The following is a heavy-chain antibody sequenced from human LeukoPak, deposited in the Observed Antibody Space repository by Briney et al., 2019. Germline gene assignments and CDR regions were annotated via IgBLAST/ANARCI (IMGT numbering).Heavy chain of an antibody. V-gene: IGHV4-39*01. Sequence: SETLSLTCTVSGGSISGSSYYWGWIRQPPGKGLEWIGSIYYSGSTYYNPSLKSRVTISVDTSKNQFSLKLSSVTAADTAVYYCARLRYCSGGSCYSDYWGQGTLVTVSS. CDR2: IYYSGST. D-gene: IGHD2-15*01. J-gene: IGHJ4*02. CDR3: ARLRYCSGGSCYSDY. CDR1: GGSISGSSYY.